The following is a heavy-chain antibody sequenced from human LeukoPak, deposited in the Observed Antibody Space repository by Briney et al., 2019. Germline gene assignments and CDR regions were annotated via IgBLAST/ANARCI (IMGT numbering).Heavy chain of an antibody. J-gene: IGHJ4*02. D-gene: IGHD6-13*01. CDR3: AKVGRIAAD. V-gene: IGHV3-9*01. CDR1: GFTFDDYA. Sequence: PGGSLRLSCAASGFTFDDYAMHWVRQAPGKGLEWVSGISWNSGSIGYADSVKGRFTISRDNAKNSLYLQMNSLRAEDTALYYCAKVGRIAADWGQGTLVTVFS. CDR2: ISWNSGSI.